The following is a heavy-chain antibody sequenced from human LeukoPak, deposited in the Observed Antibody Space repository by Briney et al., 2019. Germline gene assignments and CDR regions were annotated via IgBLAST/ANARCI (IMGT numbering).Heavy chain of an antibody. D-gene: IGHD2-15*01. CDR3: ARTGSRYCQDY. Sequence: GESLKISCKASGYNFATYWIGWVRQMPGKGLEWMGITYPSDSDTRYSPSFQGQVTISADKSISTAYLQWGSLRASDTAIYYCARTGSRYCQDYWGQGTLVTVSS. V-gene: IGHV5-51*01. CDR1: GYNFATYW. J-gene: IGHJ4*02. CDR2: TYPSDSDT.